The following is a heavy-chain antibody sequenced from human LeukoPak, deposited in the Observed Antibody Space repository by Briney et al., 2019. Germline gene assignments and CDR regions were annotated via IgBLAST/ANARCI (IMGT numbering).Heavy chain of an antibody. D-gene: IGHD2-2*01. CDR1: GFTFSSYE. CDR2: ISSSGSTI. CDR3: ARDDCSGTSCAKHSNWFDP. V-gene: IGHV3-48*03. Sequence: GGSLRLSCAASGFTFSSYEMNWVRQAPGKGLEWVSYISSSGSTIYYADSVTGRFTISRDNAKNSLYLQMNSLRAEDTAVYYCARDDCSGTSCAKHSNWFDPWGQGTLVTVSS. J-gene: IGHJ5*02.